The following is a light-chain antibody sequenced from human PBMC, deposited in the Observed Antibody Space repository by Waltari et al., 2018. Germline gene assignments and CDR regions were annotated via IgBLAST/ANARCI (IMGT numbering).Light chain of an antibody. V-gene: IGKV1-6*01. CDR2: ASS. Sequence: AIQMTQSPSSLSASVGDRVTITCRASQGMRNDLGWYQQKPGKAPELLIYASSPCQSGVPSRFSGSGSGTDFTLTISSLQPEDFATYYCLQYYNYPRTFGQGTKVEIK. CDR3: LQYYNYPRT. J-gene: IGKJ1*01. CDR1: QGMRND.